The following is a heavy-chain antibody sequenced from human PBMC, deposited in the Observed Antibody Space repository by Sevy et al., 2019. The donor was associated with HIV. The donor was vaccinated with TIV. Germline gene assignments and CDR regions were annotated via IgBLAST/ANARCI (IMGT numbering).Heavy chain of an antibody. J-gene: IGHJ3*01. CDR2: ISFDGTDK. D-gene: IGHD3-10*01. Sequence: GGALRLSCAASGFTFSSYPMHWVRQAPGKGLEWVSFISFDGTDKYYAESVKGRFTITRDNSKNTLFLQMNRLRAEDTAFYYCVRETTMLPRGAFDFWGQGTMVTVSS. CDR1: GFTFSSYP. V-gene: IGHV3-30-3*01. CDR3: VRETTMLPRGAFDF.